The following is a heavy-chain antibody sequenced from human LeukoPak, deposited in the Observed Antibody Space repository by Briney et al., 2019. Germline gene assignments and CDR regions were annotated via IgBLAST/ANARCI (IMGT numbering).Heavy chain of an antibody. CDR2: IYPGDSDT. CDR1: GYTFSSYW. J-gene: IGHJ4*02. V-gene: IGHV5-51*01. D-gene: IGHD3-3*01. CDR3: ARQNDFRLDY. Sequence: GESLKISCKGSGYTFSSYWIGWVRQMPGKGLEWTGIIYPGDSDTRYSPSLQGQVTISVDTSIGTAYLQWSSLKASDTAIYYCARQNDFRLDYWGQGTLVTVSS.